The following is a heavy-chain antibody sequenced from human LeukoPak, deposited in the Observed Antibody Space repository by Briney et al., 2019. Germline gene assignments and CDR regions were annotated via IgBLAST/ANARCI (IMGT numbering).Heavy chain of an antibody. Sequence: GGSLRLSCAASGFTFSSYSMNWVRQAPGKGREWVSSISSSSRYIYYAESVKGRFTITRDNPKNSMYLQMSSLRAEDTAVYYCARGGALVWGSYRYTFDYWGQGTLVTVSS. CDR1: GFTFSSYS. CDR3: ARGGALVWGSYRYTFDY. D-gene: IGHD3-16*02. V-gene: IGHV3-21*01. CDR2: ISSSSRYI. J-gene: IGHJ4*02.